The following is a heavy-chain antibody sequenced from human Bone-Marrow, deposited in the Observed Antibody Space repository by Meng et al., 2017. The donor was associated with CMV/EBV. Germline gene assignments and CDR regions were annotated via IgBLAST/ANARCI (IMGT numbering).Heavy chain of an antibody. CDR2: INPNSGGT. V-gene: IGHV1-2*02. CDR3: ARSRKGERGSYFDY. J-gene: IGHJ4*02. Sequence: ASVKVSCKASGYTFTGYYMHWVRQAPGQGLEWMGWINPNSGGTNYAQKFQGRVTMTRDTSISTAYMELSRLRSDDTAVYYCARSRKGERGSYFDYWGQGKLVTVSS. CDR1: GYTFTGYY. D-gene: IGHD1-26*01.